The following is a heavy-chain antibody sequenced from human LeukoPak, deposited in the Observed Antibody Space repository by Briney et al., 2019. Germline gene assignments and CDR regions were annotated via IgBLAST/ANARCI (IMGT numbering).Heavy chain of an antibody. D-gene: IGHD6-19*01. CDR2: ISYSGST. CDR3: ARAFSAWPHAFDI. Sequence: SETLSLTCTVYGGYMSTYYWGWVRQPPGKGLEWIGYISYSGSTTYHPSLNSRVTISLDTSKNQFSLMVTSVTAADTAVYFCARAFSAWPHAFDIWGRGTMVTVSS. J-gene: IGHJ3*02. V-gene: IGHV4-59*01. CDR1: GGYMSTYY.